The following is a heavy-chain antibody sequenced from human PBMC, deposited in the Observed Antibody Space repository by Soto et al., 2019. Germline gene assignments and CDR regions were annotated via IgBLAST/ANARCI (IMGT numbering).Heavy chain of an antibody. CDR2: INPKSGGT. CDR1: GYTFTDYY. Sequence: ASVKVSCKASGYTFTDYYMHLVRQAPGQGLEWMGWINPKSGGTSYAQNFQGWVTMTRDTSISTAYMDLSRLGSDDTAVYYCATSRLRLGELSAYYFDFWGQGALVTVSS. CDR3: ATSRLRLGELSAYYFDF. J-gene: IGHJ4*02. D-gene: IGHD3-16*02. V-gene: IGHV1-2*04.